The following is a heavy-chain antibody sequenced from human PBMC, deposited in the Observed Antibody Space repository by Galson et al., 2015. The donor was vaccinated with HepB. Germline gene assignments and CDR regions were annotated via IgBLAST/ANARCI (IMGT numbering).Heavy chain of an antibody. Sequence: SLRLSCAASGFTFGDYAMSWFRQAPGKGLEWVGFIRSKAYGGTTEYAASVRGRFTISRDDSKSIAYLQMNSLKTEDTAVYYCTRFGDPPYYDYVWGSYRPPFDYWGQGTLVTVSS. CDR3: TRFGDPPYYDYVWGSYRPPFDY. D-gene: IGHD3-16*02. V-gene: IGHV3-49*03. CDR1: GFTFGDYA. CDR2: IRSKAYGGTT. J-gene: IGHJ4*02.